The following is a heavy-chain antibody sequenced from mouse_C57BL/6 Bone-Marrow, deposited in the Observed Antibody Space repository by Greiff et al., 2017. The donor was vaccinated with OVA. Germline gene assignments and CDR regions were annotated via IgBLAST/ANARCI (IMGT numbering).Heavy chain of an antibody. CDR2: ISYDGSN. CDR1: GYSITSGYY. D-gene: IGHD2-5*01. CDR3: ARDRAYYSNYD. J-gene: IGHJ2*01. V-gene: IGHV3-6*01. Sequence: EVHLVESGPGLVKPSQSLSLTCSVTGYSITSGYYWNWIRQFPGNKLEWMGYISYDGSNNYNPSLKNRISITRDTSKNQFFLKLNSVTTEDTATYYCARDRAYYSNYDWGQGTTLTVSS.